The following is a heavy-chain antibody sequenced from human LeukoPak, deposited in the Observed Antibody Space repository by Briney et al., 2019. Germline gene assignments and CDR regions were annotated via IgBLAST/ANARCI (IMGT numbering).Heavy chain of an antibody. J-gene: IGHJ4*02. CDR1: GFTFSYYA. V-gene: IGHV3-30-3*01. Sequence: AGGSLRLSCTVSGFTFSYYALHWVRQAPGKGLEWVAITSDDGNNEDYADSVKGGFTISRDNSKNTLFLQMNSLRPEDTAVYYCARDSSGNHFDFWGQGTLVTVSS. CDR3: ARDSSGNHFDF. D-gene: IGHD1-1*01. CDR2: TSDDGNNE.